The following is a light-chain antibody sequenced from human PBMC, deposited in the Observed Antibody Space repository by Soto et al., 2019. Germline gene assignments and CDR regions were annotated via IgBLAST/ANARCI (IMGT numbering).Light chain of an antibody. CDR2: DVS. CDR1: SSDIGGYNY. CDR3: SSYAGSNNYVL. V-gene: IGLV2-8*01. Sequence: QSALTQPPSASGSPGQSVTISCTGTSSDIGGYNYVSWYQQHPGKAPKLMIYDVSKRPSGVPDRFSGSKSGNTASLTVSGLQAEDEADYYCSSYAGSNNYVLFGGGTKLTVL. J-gene: IGLJ3*02.